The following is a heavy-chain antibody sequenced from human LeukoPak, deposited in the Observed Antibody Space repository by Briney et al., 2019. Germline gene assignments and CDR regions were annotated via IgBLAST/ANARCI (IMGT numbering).Heavy chain of an antibody. CDR2: MNPNSDST. CDR3: ARGGLQWLVGSYGMDV. J-gene: IGHJ6*02. CDR1: GYTFTSYD. Sequence: ASVKVSCKASGYTFTSYDINWVRQATGQGLEWMGWMNPNSDSTGYAQKFQGRVTMTRNTSISTAYMELSSLRSEDTAVYYCARGGLQWLVGSYGMDVWGQGTTVTVSS. D-gene: IGHD6-19*01. V-gene: IGHV1-8*01.